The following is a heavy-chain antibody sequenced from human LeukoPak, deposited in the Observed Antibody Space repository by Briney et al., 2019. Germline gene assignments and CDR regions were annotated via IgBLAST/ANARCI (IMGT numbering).Heavy chain of an antibody. CDR1: GFTFRDYY. V-gene: IGHV3-11*04. CDR3: ARAFNDSFDI. Sequence: GGSLRLSCAASGFTFRDYYMGWIRQAPGKGLEWVSYISSSGSRIYNADSVKGRFTISRDNAKNSLYLQINSLRAEDTAVYFCARAFNDSFDIWGQGTMVTVSS. D-gene: IGHD3-22*01. CDR2: ISSSGSRI. J-gene: IGHJ3*02.